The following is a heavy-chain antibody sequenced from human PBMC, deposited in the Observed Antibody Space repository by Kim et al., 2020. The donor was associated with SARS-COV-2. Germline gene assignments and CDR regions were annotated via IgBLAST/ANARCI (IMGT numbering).Heavy chain of an antibody. CDR2: ISSSSSYI. Sequence: GGSLRLSCAASGFTFSSYSMNWVRQAPGKGLEWVSSISSSSSYIYYADSVKGRFTISRDNAKNSLYLQMNSLRAEDTAVYYCARDINWNDGTSGMDVWGQGTTVTVSS. CDR1: GFTFSSYS. J-gene: IGHJ6*02. D-gene: IGHD1-1*01. CDR3: ARDINWNDGTSGMDV. V-gene: IGHV3-21*01.